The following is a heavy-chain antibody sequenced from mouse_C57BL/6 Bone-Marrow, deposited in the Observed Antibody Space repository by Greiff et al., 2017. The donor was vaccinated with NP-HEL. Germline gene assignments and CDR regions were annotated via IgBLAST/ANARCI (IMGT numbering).Heavy chain of an antibody. CDR3: ARSMITTRLPYYYAMDY. CDR2: INPSSGYT. D-gene: IGHD2-4*01. V-gene: IGHV1-4*01. Sequence: PGQGLEWIGYINPSSGYTKYNQKFKDKATLTADKSSSTAYMQLSSLTSEDSAVYYCARSMITTRLPYYYAMDYWGQGTSVTVSS. J-gene: IGHJ4*01.